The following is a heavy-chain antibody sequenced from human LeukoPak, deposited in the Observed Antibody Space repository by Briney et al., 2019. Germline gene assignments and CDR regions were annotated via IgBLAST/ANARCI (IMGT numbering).Heavy chain of an antibody. CDR3: ARGPYSSNWYVDY. D-gene: IGHD6-13*01. CDR2: ISRTGNSK. CDR1: GFTFSNAW. J-gene: IGHJ4*02. Sequence: GGSLRLSCAASGFTFSNAWMNWVRLAPGKGLEWISYISRTGNSKYYADSVKGRFTISRDSTKNSLYLQMNSLRAEDTAVYYCARGPYSSNWYVDYWGQGTLVTVAS. V-gene: IGHV3-48*04.